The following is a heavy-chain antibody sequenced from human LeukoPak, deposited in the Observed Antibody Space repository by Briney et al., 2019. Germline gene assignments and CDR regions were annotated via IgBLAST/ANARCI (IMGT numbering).Heavy chain of an antibody. Sequence: GGSLRLSCEASGFSFSSYDMSWVRQAPGKGLEWVSGISGSVSGFGSPTKYADSVKGRLTISRDNSKKTLYLQMNSLRAEDTAVYYCARDDCYCSSTSCYTYCDYFDYWGQGTLVTVSS. D-gene: IGHD2-2*02. V-gene: IGHV3-23*01. CDR2: ISGSVSGFGSPT. CDR1: GFSFSSYD. J-gene: IGHJ4*02. CDR3: ARDDCYCSSTSCYTYCDYFDY.